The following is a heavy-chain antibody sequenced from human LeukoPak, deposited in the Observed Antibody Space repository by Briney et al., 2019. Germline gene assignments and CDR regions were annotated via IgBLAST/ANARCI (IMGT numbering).Heavy chain of an antibody. CDR1: GYTFTNYA. Sequence: ASVKVSCKASGYTFTNYAINWVRQAPGQGLEWMGWINTNTGNPTCAQGFTGRFVFSLDTSVSTAYLQISSLKSEDTAVYYCTRSAINRADYWGQGTLVTVSS. CDR3: TRSAINRADY. CDR2: INTNTGNP. J-gene: IGHJ4*02. V-gene: IGHV7-4-1*02. D-gene: IGHD2/OR15-2a*01.